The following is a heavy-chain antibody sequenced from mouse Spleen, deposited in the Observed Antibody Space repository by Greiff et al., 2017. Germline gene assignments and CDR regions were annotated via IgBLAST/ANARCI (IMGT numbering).Heavy chain of an antibody. CDR3: PIYYDYGGYAMDY. J-gene: IGHJ4*01. V-gene: IGHV14-4*02. D-gene: IGHD2-4*01. CDR1: GFNIKDYY. Sequence: VHVKQSGAELVRSGASVKLSCTASGFNIKDYYMHWVKQRPEQGLEWIGWIDPENGDTEYAPKFQGKATMTADTSSNTAYLQLSSLTSEDTAVYYCPIYYDYGGYAMDYWGQGTSVTVSS. CDR2: IDPENGDT.